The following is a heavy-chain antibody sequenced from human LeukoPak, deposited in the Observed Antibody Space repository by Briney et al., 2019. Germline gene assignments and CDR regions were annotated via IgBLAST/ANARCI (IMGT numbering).Heavy chain of an antibody. Sequence: ASVKVSCKASRYTFINYPLSWLRQAPGQGLEWMGWINTNTGNPTYAQGFTGRFVFSLDTSVSTAYLQISSLKTEDTTVYYCARSRRDSSVPYFFDYWGQGTLVTVSS. D-gene: IGHD6-13*01. CDR3: ARSRRDSSVPYFFDY. J-gene: IGHJ4*02. CDR2: INTNTGNP. CDR1: RYTFINYP. V-gene: IGHV7-4-1*02.